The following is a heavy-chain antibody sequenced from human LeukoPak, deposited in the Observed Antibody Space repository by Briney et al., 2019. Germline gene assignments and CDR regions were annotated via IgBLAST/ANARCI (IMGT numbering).Heavy chain of an antibody. D-gene: IGHD2-2*01. CDR2: ISYDGRNK. V-gene: IGHV3-30*18. Sequence: GKSVRLSCAASGFTFNNYGMNWVRHAPGKGLEWVAVISYDGRNKHYPDSVKGRFTISRDISTDTLWLQMDSLRTEDTAVYYCAKGPLRGTAAAIDYWGQGTLVTVSS. J-gene: IGHJ4*02. CDR1: GFTFNNYG. CDR3: AKGPLRGTAAAIDY.